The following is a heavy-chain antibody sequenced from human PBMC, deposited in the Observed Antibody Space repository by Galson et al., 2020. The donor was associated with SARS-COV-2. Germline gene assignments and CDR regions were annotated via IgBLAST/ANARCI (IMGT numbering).Heavy chain of an antibody. D-gene: IGHD3-3*01. CDR1: GYTFTSYY. J-gene: IGHJ4*02. V-gene: IGHV1-46*01. Sequence: ASVKVSCKASGYTFTSYYMHWVRQAPGQGLEWMGIINPSGGSTSYAQKFQGRVTMTRDTSTSTVYMELSSLRSEDTAVYYCAITRPGENISLFGVFIITAAFDYWGQGTLVPVSS. CDR3: AITRPGENISLFGVFIITAAFDY. CDR2: INPSGGST.